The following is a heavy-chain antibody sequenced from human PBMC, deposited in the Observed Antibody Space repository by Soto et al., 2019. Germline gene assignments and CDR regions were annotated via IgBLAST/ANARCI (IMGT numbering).Heavy chain of an antibody. Sequence: SVKVSCKASGGTFSSYAISWVRQAPGQGLEWMGGIIPIFGTANYAQKFQGRVTITADESTSTAYMELSSLRSEDTAVYYCARGYYYDSSGYYEYAFDIWGQGTMVTV. D-gene: IGHD3-22*01. CDR1: GGTFSSYA. CDR2: IIPIFGTA. V-gene: IGHV1-69*13. CDR3: ARGYYYDSSGYYEYAFDI. J-gene: IGHJ3*02.